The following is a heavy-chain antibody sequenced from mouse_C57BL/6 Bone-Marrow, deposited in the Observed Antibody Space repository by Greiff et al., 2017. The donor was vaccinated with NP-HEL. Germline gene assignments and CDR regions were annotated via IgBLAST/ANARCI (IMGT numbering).Heavy chain of an antibody. CDR2: ILPSIGRP. J-gene: IGHJ1*03. V-gene: IGHV15-2*01. CDR3: AKNYDGYWYFNV. Sequence: VQLQQSGSELRSPGSSVKLSCKDFDSEVFPIAYMSWVRQKPGHGFDWLGGILPSIGRPISGGKFEDIAPLDADTLSNTAYLDLNSLTSEDSAIYYCAKNYDGYWYFNVWGTGTTVTVAS. CDR1: DSEVFPIAY. D-gene: IGHD2-3*01.